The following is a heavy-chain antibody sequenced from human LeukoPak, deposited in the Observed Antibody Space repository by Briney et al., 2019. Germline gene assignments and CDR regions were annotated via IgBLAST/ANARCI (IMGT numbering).Heavy chain of an antibody. V-gene: IGHV4-39*07. CDR1: GGSISSSSYY. D-gene: IGHD1-26*01. Sequence: SETLSLTCTVSGGSISSSSYYWGWIRQPPGKGLEWIGSVYYTGASYYNPSLKSRVTISIDTSKNHFSLNLTSVTAADTAVYYCARGPLGATTDYWGQGTLVTVSS. CDR2: VYYTGAS. CDR3: ARGPLGATTDY. J-gene: IGHJ4*02.